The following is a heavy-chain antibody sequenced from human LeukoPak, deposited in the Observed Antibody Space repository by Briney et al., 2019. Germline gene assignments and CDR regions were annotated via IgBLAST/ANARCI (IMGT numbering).Heavy chain of an antibody. V-gene: IGHV1-2*02. J-gene: IGHJ4*02. CDR3: ARDRDYSNTERGFDY. CDR2: INPNSGET. D-gene: IGHD4-11*01. Sequence: ASVKLSCKTSGYTCTDYYIHWVRQSPAQGLEWMGWINPNSGETNSAQKFQGRVTMTGDTSISTAYMELRRVTSDDTAVYYCARDRDYSNTERGFDYWGQGTLVTVSS. CDR1: GYTCTDYY.